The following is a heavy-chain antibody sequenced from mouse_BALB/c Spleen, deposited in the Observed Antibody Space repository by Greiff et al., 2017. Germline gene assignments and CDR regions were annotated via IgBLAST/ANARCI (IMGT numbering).Heavy chain of an antibody. V-gene: IGHV5-12-2*01. D-gene: IGHD2-2*01. Sequence: EVHLVESGGGLVQPGGSLKLSCAASGFTFSSYTMSWVRQTPEKRLEWVAYISNGGGSTYYPDTVKGRFTISRDNAKNTLYLQMSSLKSEDTAMYYCARHGNGYDRAMDYWGQGTSVTVSS. CDR2: ISNGGGST. CDR1: GFTFSSYT. CDR3: ARHGNGYDRAMDY. J-gene: IGHJ4*01.